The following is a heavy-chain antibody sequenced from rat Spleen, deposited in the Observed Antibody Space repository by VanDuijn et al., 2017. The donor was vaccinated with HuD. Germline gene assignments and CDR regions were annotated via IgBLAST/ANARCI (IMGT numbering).Heavy chain of an antibody. CDR2: ISYDGSST. D-gene: IGHD1-4*01. Sequence: EVQLVESDGGLVQPGRSLKLSCAASGFTFSDYYMAWVRQAPTKGLEWVATISYDGSSTYYRDSVKGRFTISRDNAKSTLYLQMDSLRSEDTATYYCARHYPGFDYWGQGVMVTVSS. CDR3: ARHYPGFDY. V-gene: IGHV5-29*01. CDR1: GFTFSDYY. J-gene: IGHJ2*01.